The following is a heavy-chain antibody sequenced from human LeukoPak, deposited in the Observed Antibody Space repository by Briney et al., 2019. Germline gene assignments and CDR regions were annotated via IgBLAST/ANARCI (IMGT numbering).Heavy chain of an antibody. J-gene: IGHJ4*02. V-gene: IGHV5-51*01. CDR3: ARQAADNYFDD. CDR1: GYSFTTYW. CDR2: IYPGDSDT. Sequence: GVSLPFSCTGSGYSFTTYWIGWVRQMPGKGLGWRGIIYPGDSDTRYSPSVQGQVTITADKPISTAYLQWNSLKASDTAMYYCARQAADNYFDDWGQGTLVTVSS. D-gene: IGHD6-25*01.